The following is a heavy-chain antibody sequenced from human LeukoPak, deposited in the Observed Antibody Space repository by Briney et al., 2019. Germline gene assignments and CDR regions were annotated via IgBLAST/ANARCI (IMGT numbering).Heavy chain of an antibody. D-gene: IGHD2-15*01. CDR2: ISAYNGNT. J-gene: IGHJ3*02. CDR3: ARGGAKGGDAFDI. V-gene: IGHV1-18*01. CDR1: GGTFSSYA. Sequence: ASVKVSCTASGGTFSSYAISWVRQAPGQGLEWMGWISAYNGNTNYAQKLQGRVTMTTDTSTSTAYMELRSLRSDDTAVYYCARGGAKGGDAFDIWGQGTMVTVSS.